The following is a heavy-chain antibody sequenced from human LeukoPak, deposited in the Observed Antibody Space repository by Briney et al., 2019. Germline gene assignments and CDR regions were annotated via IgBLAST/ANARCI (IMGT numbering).Heavy chain of an antibody. Sequence: PGGSLRLSCAASGFTFSNAWMSWVRQAPGKGLEWVGRIKSKTDGGTTDYAAPVKGRFTISRDDSKNTLYLQMNSLKTEDTAVYYFTTIDYGDPLQQYHFYSYMDVWGKGTTVTVSS. D-gene: IGHD4-17*01. CDR1: GFTFSNAW. J-gene: IGHJ6*03. CDR3: TTIDYGDPLQQYHFYSYMDV. CDR2: IKSKTDGGTT. V-gene: IGHV3-15*01.